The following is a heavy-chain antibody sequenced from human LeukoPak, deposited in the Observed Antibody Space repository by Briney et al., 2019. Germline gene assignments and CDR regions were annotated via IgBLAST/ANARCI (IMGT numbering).Heavy chain of an antibody. CDR2: ISAYNGNT. V-gene: IGHV1-18*01. Sequence: GASVKVSCKASGYTFTSYGISWVRQAPGQGLEWMGWISAYNGNTNYAQKLQGRVTMTTDTSTSTAYMELRSLRSDDTAVYYCARDKAVLRYFDWLLDGDYWGQGTLVTVSS. D-gene: IGHD3-9*01. J-gene: IGHJ4*02. CDR3: ARDKAVLRYFDWLLDGDY. CDR1: GYTFTSYG.